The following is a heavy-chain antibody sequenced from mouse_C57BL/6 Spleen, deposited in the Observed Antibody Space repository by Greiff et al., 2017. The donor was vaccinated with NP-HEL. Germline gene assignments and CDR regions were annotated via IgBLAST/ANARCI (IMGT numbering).Heavy chain of an antibody. J-gene: IGHJ2*01. CDR1: GYTFTGYW. Sequence: QVQLQQSGAELMKPGASVKLSCKATGYTFTGYWIEWVKQRPGHGLEWIGEILPGSGSTNYNEKFKGKATFPADTSSNTAYMQLSSLTTEDSAIYYCARGRRELDYFDYWGQGTTLTVSS. D-gene: IGHD4-1*01. CDR2: ILPGSGST. CDR3: ARGRRELDYFDY. V-gene: IGHV1-9*01.